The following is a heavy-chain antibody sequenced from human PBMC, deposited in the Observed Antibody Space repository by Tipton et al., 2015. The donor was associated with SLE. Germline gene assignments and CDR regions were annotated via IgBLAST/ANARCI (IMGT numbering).Heavy chain of an antibody. CDR3: AREWELEGDAFDI. J-gene: IGHJ3*02. CDR1: GFTFSAYA. D-gene: IGHD1-26*01. CDR2: IWYDGSNK. Sequence: SLRLSCAASGFTFSAYAIHWVRQAPGKGLEWVAVIWYDGSNKYYADSVKGRFTISRDNSKNTLYLQMNSLRAEDTAVYYCAREWELEGDAFDIWGQGTMVTVSS. V-gene: IGHV3-33*08.